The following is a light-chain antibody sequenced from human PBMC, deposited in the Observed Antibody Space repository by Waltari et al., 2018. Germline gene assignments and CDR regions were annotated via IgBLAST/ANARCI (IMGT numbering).Light chain of an antibody. V-gene: IGKV3-20*01. CDR2: DAS. J-gene: IGKJ1*01. CDR3: QKYVNLPAT. Sequence: CRASQGVSKFLAWYQQRPGQAPRLLIYDASIRATGIPDRFSGSGSGTDFSLTISRLEPEDFAVYYCQKYVNLPATFGQGTKVEIK. CDR1: QGVSKF.